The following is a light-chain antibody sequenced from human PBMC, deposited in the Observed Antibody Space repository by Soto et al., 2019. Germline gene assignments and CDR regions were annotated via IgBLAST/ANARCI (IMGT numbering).Light chain of an antibody. Sequence: QSALTQPPSASGSPGQSLTISCTGTNSDVGRYKFVSWYQQHPGKAPKLIIYEVTQRPSGVPDRFSASKSGNTASLTVSGLQAEDEADYYCCSYAGSYTDVFGTGTKVTVL. CDR3: CSYAGSYTDV. V-gene: IGLV2-8*01. CDR2: EVT. J-gene: IGLJ1*01. CDR1: NSDVGRYKF.